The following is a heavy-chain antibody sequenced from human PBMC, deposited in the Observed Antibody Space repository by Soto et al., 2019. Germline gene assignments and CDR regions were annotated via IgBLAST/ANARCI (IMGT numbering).Heavy chain of an antibody. CDR2: IRSKAYGGTT. V-gene: IGHV3-49*04. J-gene: IGHJ4*02. CDR3: TRSGVCGGDCHNDY. D-gene: IGHD2-21*02. CDR1: GFTFGDYA. Sequence: GGSLRLSCTASGFTFGDYAMSWVRQAPGKGLEWVGFIRSKAYGGTTEYAASVKGRFTISRDDSKSIAYLQMNSLKTEDTAVYYCTRSGVCGGDCHNDYWGQGTLVTVSS.